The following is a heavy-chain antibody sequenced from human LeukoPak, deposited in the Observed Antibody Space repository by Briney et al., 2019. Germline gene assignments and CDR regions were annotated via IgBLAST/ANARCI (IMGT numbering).Heavy chain of an antibody. CDR2: IFYSGST. J-gene: IGHJ5*01. CDR1: GDSIGSYY. D-gene: IGHD3-16*02. V-gene: IGHV4-59*01. CDR3: ARGRARDGSYPWLDS. Sequence: SETLSLTCSVSGDSIGSYYWTWIRQSPGKGLEWIGYIFYSGSTNYSPSLKSRVTISVDTSNNQFSLQLRSVTAADTAIYYCARGRARDGSYPWLDSWGQGTPVTVSS.